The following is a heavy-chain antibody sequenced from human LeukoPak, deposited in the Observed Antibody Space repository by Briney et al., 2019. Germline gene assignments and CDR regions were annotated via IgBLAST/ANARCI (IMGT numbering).Heavy chain of an antibody. CDR3: ARLQDFVVVVAAHPREAYFQH. D-gene: IGHD2-15*01. CDR2: IYSGGST. J-gene: IGHJ1*01. Sequence: PGGSLRLSCAASGFTVSSNYMSWVRQAPGKGLEWVSVIYSGGSTYYADSVKGRFTISRDNSKNTLYLQMNSLRAEDTAVYYCARLQDFVVVVAAHPREAYFQHWGQGTLVTVSS. CDR1: GFTVSSNY. V-gene: IGHV3-66*01.